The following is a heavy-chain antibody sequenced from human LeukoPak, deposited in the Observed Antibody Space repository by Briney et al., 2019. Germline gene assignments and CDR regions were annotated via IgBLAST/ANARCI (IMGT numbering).Heavy chain of an antibody. CDR2: IYYSGTT. D-gene: IGHD2-15*01. Sequence: PSETLSLTCTVSGGSISRYYWGWVRQPPGKGLEWIGYIYYSGTTNYNPSLRSRVIIVIDTSKNHFSLKLSSVTAADTAVYYCARARKRDSDFDYWGQGTLVTVSS. CDR3: ARARKRDSDFDY. J-gene: IGHJ4*02. V-gene: IGHV4-59*01. CDR1: GGSISRYY.